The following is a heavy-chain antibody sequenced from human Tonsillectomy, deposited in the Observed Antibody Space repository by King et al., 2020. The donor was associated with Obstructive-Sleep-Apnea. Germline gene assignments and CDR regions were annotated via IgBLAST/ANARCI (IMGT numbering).Heavy chain of an antibody. D-gene: IGHD3-22*01. Sequence: VQLVESGGVVVQPGGSLRLSCAASGFTFDDYAMHWVRQAPGKGLEWVSLIILVGGSTYYADFVKGRFTISRDNSKNSLYLQMNSLRAEDSALYYCAKDRVPYYYDSSGYYWDYWGQGTLVTVSS. CDR2: IILVGGST. CDR1: GFTFDDYA. J-gene: IGHJ4*02. V-gene: IGHV3-43D*03. CDR3: AKDRVPYYYDSSGYYWDY.